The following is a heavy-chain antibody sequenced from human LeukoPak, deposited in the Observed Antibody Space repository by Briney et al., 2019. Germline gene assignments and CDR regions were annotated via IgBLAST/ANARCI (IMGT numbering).Heavy chain of an antibody. Sequence: QSGGSLRLSCAASGFTFSSYAMSWVRQAPGKGLEWVSAISGSGGSTYYADSVKGRFTISRDNSKNTLYLQMNSLRAEDTAVYYCAKDRADSSSPALRWYEQPPQLDAFDIWGQGTMVTVSS. J-gene: IGHJ3*02. CDR2: ISGSGGST. D-gene: IGHD6-6*01. V-gene: IGHV3-23*01. CDR3: AKDRADSSSPALRWYEQPPQLDAFDI. CDR1: GFTFSSYA.